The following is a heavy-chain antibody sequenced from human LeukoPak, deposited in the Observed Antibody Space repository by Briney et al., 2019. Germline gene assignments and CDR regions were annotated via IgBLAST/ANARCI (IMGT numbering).Heavy chain of an antibody. CDR1: GYTFTGYY. CDR2: INPNSGGT. CDR3: ARDRLILRFLEWLLPDAFDI. V-gene: IGHV1-2*02. Sequence: ASVKVSCKASGYTFTGYYMHWVRQAPGQGLEWMGWINPNSGGTNYAQKFQGRVTMARDTFISTAYMELSRLRSDDTAVYYCARDRLILRFLEWLLPDAFDIWGQGTMVTVSS. J-gene: IGHJ3*02. D-gene: IGHD3-3*01.